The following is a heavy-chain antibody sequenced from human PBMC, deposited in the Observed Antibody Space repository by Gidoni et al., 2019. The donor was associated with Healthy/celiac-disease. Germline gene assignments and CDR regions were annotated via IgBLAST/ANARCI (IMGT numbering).Heavy chain of an antibody. CDR2: INHSGST. Sequence: QVQLQQWGAGLLKPSETLSLTCAVYGGSFSGYYWSWTRQPPGKGLEWSGEINHSGSTNYNPSLKRRVTISVDTSKNQFSLKLSSVTAADTAVYYCARGNGYSYGYLIFDYWGQGTLVTVSS. J-gene: IGHJ4*02. CDR3: ARGNGYSYGYLIFDY. V-gene: IGHV4-34*01. CDR1: GGSFSGYY. D-gene: IGHD5-18*01.